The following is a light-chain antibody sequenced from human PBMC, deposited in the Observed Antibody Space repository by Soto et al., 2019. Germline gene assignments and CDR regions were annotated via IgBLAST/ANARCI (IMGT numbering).Light chain of an antibody. Sequence: EIVLTQSPGTLSLSPGESATLSCRASQSFSTNYLAWYQHKAGQAPRLLIYGASTRATGIPDRFSCSGSGADYTLTISRLEPEDFAVYYCQQYASSMVYTFGQGTKLEVK. J-gene: IGKJ2*01. V-gene: IGKV3-20*01. CDR1: QSFSTNY. CDR2: GAS. CDR3: QQYASSMVYT.